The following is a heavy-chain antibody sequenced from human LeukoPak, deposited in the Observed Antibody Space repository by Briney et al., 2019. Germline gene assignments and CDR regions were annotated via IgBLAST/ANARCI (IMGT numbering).Heavy chain of an antibody. V-gene: IGHV1-69*13. Sequence: ASVKVSCKASGGTFSSYAISWVRQAPGEGLEWMGGIIPIFGTANYAQKFQGRVTITADESTSTAYMELSSLRSEDTAVYYCARDGDDSSGYYGYWGQGTLVTVSS. CDR2: IIPIFGTA. CDR1: GGTFSSYA. CDR3: ARDGDDSSGYYGY. J-gene: IGHJ4*02. D-gene: IGHD3-22*01.